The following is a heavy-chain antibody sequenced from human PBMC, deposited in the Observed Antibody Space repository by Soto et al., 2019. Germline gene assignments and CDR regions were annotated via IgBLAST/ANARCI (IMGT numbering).Heavy chain of an antibody. Sequence: PGGSLRLSCAASGFTFSSYAMHWVRQAPGKGLEWVAVISYDGSNKYYADSVKGRFTIYRDNSKNTLYLQMNSLRAEDTAVYYCARDRSYYFSAFDIWGQGTMVTV. D-gene: IGHD1-26*01. CDR1: GFTFSSYA. J-gene: IGHJ3*02. CDR2: ISYDGSNK. CDR3: ARDRSYYFSAFDI. V-gene: IGHV3-30-3*01.